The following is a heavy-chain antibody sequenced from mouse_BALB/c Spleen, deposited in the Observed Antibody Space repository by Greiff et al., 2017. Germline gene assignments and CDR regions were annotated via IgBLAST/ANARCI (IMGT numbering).Heavy chain of an antibody. V-gene: IGHV1S135*01. CDR2: IDPYNGGT. D-gene: IGHD1-1*01. J-gene: IGHJ4*01. CDR3: ARWDYYYGRGHYAMDY. CDR1: GYSFTDYN. Sequence: EVNLVESGPELVKPGASVKVSCKASGYSFTDYNMYWVKQSHGKSLEWIGYIDPYNGGTSYNQKFKGKATLTVDKSSSTAFMHLNSLTSEDSAVYYCARWDYYYGRGHYAMDYWGQGTSVTVSS.